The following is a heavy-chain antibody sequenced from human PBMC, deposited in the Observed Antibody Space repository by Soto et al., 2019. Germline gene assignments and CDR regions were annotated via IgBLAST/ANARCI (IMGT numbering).Heavy chain of an antibody. CDR2: IYVTGAV. D-gene: IGHD2-21*01. V-gene: IGHV4-31*03. CDR1: GAALNSGNYY. Sequence: SETLCLTCSVSGAALNSGNYYWSWISQVPGKGLEWIGHIYVTGAVDYNPSLRDRITISQDTSERQFSLNLRLVTAADTAVYYCARLRIATNNYKWFDPWGQGTLVTVSS. J-gene: IGHJ5*02. CDR3: ARLRIATNNYKWFDP.